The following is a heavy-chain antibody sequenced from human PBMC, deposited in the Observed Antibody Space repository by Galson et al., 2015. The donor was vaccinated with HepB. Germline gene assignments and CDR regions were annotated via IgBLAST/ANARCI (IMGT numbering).Heavy chain of an antibody. CDR2: ISGGGGST. D-gene: IGHD2-15*01. CDR3: AKDQIVHVGEMDV. Sequence: SLRLSCAASGFTFSCSAMNWVRQAPGKGLEWVSAISGGGGSTYYADSVKGRFTISRDNSKNTLYLRMNSLRAEDTAVYYCAKDQIVHVGEMDVWGQGTRSPSP. J-gene: IGHJ6*02. CDR1: GFTFSCSA. V-gene: IGHV3-23*01.